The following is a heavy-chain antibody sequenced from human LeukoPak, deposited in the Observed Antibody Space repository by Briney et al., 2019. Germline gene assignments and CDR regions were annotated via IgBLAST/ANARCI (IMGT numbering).Heavy chain of an antibody. V-gene: IGHV3-23*01. CDR3: AKRGPIYSSTPGNYFDY. Sequence: GGSLRLSCAASGFTFSSYAMSWVRQAPGKGLEWVSAISGSDDGTYYADSVRGRFTISRDNSKNTLYLQMKALRDEDTATYYCAKRGPIYSSTPGNYFDYWGQGTLVTVSS. CDR2: ISGSDDGT. J-gene: IGHJ4*02. CDR1: GFTFSSYA. D-gene: IGHD3-10*01.